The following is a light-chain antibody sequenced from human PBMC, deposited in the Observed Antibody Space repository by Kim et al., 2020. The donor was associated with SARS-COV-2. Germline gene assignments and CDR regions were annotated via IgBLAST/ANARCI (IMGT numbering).Light chain of an antibody. J-gene: IGLJ3*02. CDR3: QTCGTGWV. Sequence: GASVKLTCTLSSGHSSYAIAWHQQQPEKGPRYLMKLNSDGSHSKGDGIPDRFSGSSSGAERYLTISSLQSEDEADYYCQTCGTGWVFGGGTQLTVL. V-gene: IGLV4-69*01. CDR2: LNSDGSH. CDR1: SGHSSYA.